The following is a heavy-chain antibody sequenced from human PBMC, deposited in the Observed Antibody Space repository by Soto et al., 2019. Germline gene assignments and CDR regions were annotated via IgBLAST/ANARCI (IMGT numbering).Heavy chain of an antibody. D-gene: IGHD2-8*02. Sequence: QVQLQQWGAGLLKPSETLSLTCAVYGGSFSGYDWTWIRQPPGTGLEWIGEINHSGSSNYNPSLKSRVTISVDPSNNQFSLKLTSVTDADTAVYYCARDKITGLFDYWGQGTLVTVSS. CDR1: GGSFSGYD. CDR3: ARDKITGLFDY. J-gene: IGHJ4*02. V-gene: IGHV4-34*01. CDR2: INHSGSS.